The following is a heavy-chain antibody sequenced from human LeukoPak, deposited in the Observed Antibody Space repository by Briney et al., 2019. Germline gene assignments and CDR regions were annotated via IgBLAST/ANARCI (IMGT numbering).Heavy chain of an antibody. J-gene: IGHJ6*03. CDR3: ARGYLELRYYYYYMDV. CDR1: GGSISSSHW. Sequence: SETLSLTCAVSGGSISSSHWWTWVRQPPGKGLEWIGEINHSGVTTYNPSLKSRLTISVDTSKNLFSLNLSSVTAADTAVYYCARGYLELRYYYYYMDVWGKGTTVTVSS. V-gene: IGHV4-4*02. CDR2: INHSGVT. D-gene: IGHD1-7*01.